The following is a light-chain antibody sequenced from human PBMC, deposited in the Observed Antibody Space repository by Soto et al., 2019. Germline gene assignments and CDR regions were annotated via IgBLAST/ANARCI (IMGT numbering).Light chain of an antibody. Sequence: QLVLTQPPSASGSPGQSVTISCTGTSNDVGGYDYVSWYQQHPGKAPKLMIFEVSNRPSGVPDRFSGSKSGNTASLTVSGLQAEDESHYYCSSYAGSNNLLFGGGTKVTVL. CDR1: SNDVGGYDY. J-gene: IGLJ2*01. V-gene: IGLV2-8*01. CDR3: SSYAGSNNLL. CDR2: EVS.